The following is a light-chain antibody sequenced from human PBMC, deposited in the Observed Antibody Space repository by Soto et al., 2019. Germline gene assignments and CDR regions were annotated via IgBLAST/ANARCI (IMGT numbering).Light chain of an antibody. J-gene: IGKJ1*01. CDR2: AAS. CDR1: QSISSY. CDR3: QHSSWT. Sequence: DIQMTQSPSSLSASVGDRVTITCRASQSISSYLNWYQQKPGKAPKLLIYAASSLQSGVPSRFSGSGSGTDFTLTISSLQPEDFATYSCQHSSWTFGQGTKVEIK. V-gene: IGKV1-39*01.